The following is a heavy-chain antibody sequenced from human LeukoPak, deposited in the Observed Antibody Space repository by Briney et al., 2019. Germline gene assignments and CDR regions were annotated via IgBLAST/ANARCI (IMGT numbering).Heavy chain of an antibody. D-gene: IGHD2-21*01. CDR1: GVSVNDYY. V-gene: IGHV4-34*01. Sequence: PSETLSLTCAVSGVSVNDYYWSWIRQSPEKGLEWIGEVSPGGYTTYNPSLKSRVIISEDTSENQLSLNVRSVTAADTALYYCARIRCGRGQDICYNHWGQGSLVTVSS. J-gene: IGHJ5*02. CDR3: ARIRCGRGQDICYNH. CDR2: VSPGGYT.